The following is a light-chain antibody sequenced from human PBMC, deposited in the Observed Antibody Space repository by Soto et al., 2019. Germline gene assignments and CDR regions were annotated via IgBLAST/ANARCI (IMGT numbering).Light chain of an antibody. CDR3: QQYGSSPDLIT. V-gene: IGKV3-20*01. CDR1: QNVRNTY. J-gene: IGKJ3*01. CDR2: AAS. Sequence: DIVLTQSPGTLSLSPGERATLSCRASQNVRNTYLAWYQQKAGQAPRLVIYAASSRATGIPDRFSGSGSGTDFTLTITGLEPEDFAVYYCQQYGSSPDLITFGPGTKVDIK.